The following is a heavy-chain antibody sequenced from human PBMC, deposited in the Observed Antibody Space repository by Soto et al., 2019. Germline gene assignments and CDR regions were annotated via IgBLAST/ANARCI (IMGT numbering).Heavy chain of an antibody. V-gene: IGHV1-18*01. D-gene: IGHD5-18*01. J-gene: IGHJ4*02. CDR2: ISAHNGNT. CDR1: GYTFTSYG. CDR3: ARDTAMALPDA. Sequence: QVQLVQSGAEVKKPGASVKVSCKASGYTFTSYGISWVRQAPGQGLEWMGWISAHNGNTKYAQKLQGRVTMTTDTATSTAYMEVRSLRSDVTAVYYCARDTAMALPDAWGQGTLVTVSS.